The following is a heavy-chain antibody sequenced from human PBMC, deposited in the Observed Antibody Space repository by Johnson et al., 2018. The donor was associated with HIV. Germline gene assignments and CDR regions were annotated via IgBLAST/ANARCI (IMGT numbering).Heavy chain of an antibody. CDR3: ARGGYYYDGDGAFDF. CDR2: IYSGGST. J-gene: IGHJ3*01. D-gene: IGHD3-22*01. Sequence: VQLVESGGGLVQPGGSLRLSCAASGFTFDDYGMSWVRQAPGKGLEWVSVIYSGGSTYYADSVKGRFTISRDNSKNTLYLQMGSLRAEDMAVYYCARGGYYYDGDGAFDFWGQGTIVTVSS. CDR1: GFTFDDYG. V-gene: IGHV3-66*02.